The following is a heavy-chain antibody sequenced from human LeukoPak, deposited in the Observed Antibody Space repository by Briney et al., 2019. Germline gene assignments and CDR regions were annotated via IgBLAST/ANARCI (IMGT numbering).Heavy chain of an antibody. CDR1: GYTFTTYT. CDR2: INAGNGNT. Sequence: ASVKVSCKASGYTFTTYTMHWVRQAPGQRLEWMGWINAGNGNTKYSQKFQGRVTITRDTSASTAYMDLSSLRSEDTAVYYCAREIDRDGYNRFFDYWGQGILVTVSS. D-gene: IGHD5-24*01. CDR3: AREIDRDGYNRFFDY. J-gene: IGHJ4*02. V-gene: IGHV1-3*01.